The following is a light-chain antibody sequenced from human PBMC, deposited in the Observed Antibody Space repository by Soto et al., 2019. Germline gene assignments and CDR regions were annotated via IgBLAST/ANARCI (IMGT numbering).Light chain of an antibody. CDR2: XAS. CDR1: QSISSC. CDR3: QQRYSTLT. V-gene: IGKV1-39*01. J-gene: IGKJ1*01. Sequence: IQMAESPPSLSAYLXDRVPITSPASQSISSCFNXYQQXPXKATXXXIYXASSLQSGVPSRFSGSGCGTDFTITISRLQPEDLATYYCQQRYSTLTFGQGTKVDIK.